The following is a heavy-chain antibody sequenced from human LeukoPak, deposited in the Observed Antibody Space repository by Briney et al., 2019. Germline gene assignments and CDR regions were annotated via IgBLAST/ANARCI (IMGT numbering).Heavy chain of an antibody. J-gene: IGHJ4*02. Sequence: GGSLRLSCAASGFTFSTYGMHWVRQAPGKGLEYVSAISSHGGSTYYANSVKGRFTISRDNSKNTLYLQMGSLRGEDMAVYYCARDGCTTTTCYDYWGQRTLVTVSS. CDR1: GFTFSTYG. V-gene: IGHV3-64*01. CDR3: ARDGCTTTTCYDY. D-gene: IGHD2-2*01. CDR2: ISSHGGST.